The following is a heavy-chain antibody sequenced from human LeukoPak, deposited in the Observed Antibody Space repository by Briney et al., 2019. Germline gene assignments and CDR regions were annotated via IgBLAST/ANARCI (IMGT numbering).Heavy chain of an antibody. V-gene: IGHV3-15*01. Sequence: GGSLRLSCAASGFTFSNAWMSWVRQAPGKGLEWVGRIKSKTDGGTTDYAAPVKGRFTISRGDSKNTLYLQMNSPKTEDTAVYYCTVRIAAAGTGDWGQGTLVTVSS. J-gene: IGHJ4*02. CDR2: IKSKTDGGTT. CDR3: TVRIAAAGTGD. D-gene: IGHD6-13*01. CDR1: GFTFSNAW.